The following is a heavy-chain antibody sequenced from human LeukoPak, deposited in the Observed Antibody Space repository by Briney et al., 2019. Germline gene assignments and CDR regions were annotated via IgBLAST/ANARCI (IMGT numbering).Heavy chain of an antibody. CDR3: ARDIDSGWYWIGGNY. D-gene: IGHD6-19*01. V-gene: IGHV1-2*02. Sequence: ASVKVSCKASGYTFTDYYIHWVRQAPGQGLEGMGWIAPNSGDTNYAQRFRDRVTMTRDRSIRTAYMELSRLKFDHTAVYYCARDIDSGWYWIGGNYWGQGTLVTVSS. CDR2: IAPNSGDT. J-gene: IGHJ4*02. CDR1: GYTFTDYY.